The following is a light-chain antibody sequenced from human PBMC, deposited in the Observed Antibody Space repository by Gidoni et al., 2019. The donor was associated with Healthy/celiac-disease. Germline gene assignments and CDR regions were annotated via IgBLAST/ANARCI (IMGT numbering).Light chain of an antibody. V-gene: IGKV3-20*01. CDR1: QSVSSSY. CDR3: QHRRT. CDR2: GAS. J-gene: IGKJ1*01. Sequence: EIVLTQSPGTLSLSPGERATLSCRASQSVSSSYLAWYQQKPGQAPRLLIYGASSRATGIPDRFSGSGSGTDFTLTISRLEPEDFAVYYCQHRRTFXQXTKVXIK.